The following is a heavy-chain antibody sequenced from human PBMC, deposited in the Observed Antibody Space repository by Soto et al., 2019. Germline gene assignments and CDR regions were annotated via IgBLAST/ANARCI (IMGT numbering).Heavy chain of an antibody. Sequence: EVQLLESGGGLVQPGGSLRLSCAASGFTFSSYAMTWVRQAPGKGLEWVSAVSDGGGSTYYADSVKGRFTISRDNSKNTLYLQMNSLTAEDTAVYYCAKEPLLSGWYYFDYWGQGTLVTVSS. V-gene: IGHV3-23*01. CDR3: AKEPLLSGWYYFDY. CDR1: GFTFSSYA. CDR2: VSDGGGST. D-gene: IGHD6-19*01. J-gene: IGHJ4*02.